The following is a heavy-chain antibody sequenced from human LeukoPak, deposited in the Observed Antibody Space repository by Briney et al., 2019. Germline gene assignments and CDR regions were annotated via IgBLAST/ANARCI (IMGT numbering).Heavy chain of an antibody. CDR3: ARADIVVVPAADPLDS. J-gene: IGHJ4*02. V-gene: IGHV1-2*02. D-gene: IGHD2-2*01. Sequence: GASVKVSCKTSGYRFTAYYMHWVRQAPGQGLEWIGWVNPNSGDTNYAQKLQGRVTMTGDTSISTVYMQLGRLRHDDTAVYYCARADIVVVPAADPLDSWGQGTLVIVSS. CDR1: GYRFTAYY. CDR2: VNPNSGDT.